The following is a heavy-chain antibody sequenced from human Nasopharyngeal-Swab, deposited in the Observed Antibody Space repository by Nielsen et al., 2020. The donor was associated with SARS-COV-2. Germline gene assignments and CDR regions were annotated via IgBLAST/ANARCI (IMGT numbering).Heavy chain of an antibody. CDR2: IWYDGSNK. CDR1: GFTFSSYG. CDR3: ARDYTLYYYDSSGPLDP. J-gene: IGHJ5*02. D-gene: IGHD3-22*01. V-gene: IGHV3-33*01. Sequence: GGSLRLSCAASGFTFSSYGMHWVRQAPGKGREWVAVIWYDGSNKYYADSVKGRFTISRDNSKNTLYLQMNSLRAEDTAVYYCARDYTLYYYDSSGPLDPWGQGTLVTVSS.